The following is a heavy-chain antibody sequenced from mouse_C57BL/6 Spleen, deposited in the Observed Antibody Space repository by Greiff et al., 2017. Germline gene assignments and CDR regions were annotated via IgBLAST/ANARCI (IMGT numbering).Heavy chain of an antibody. CDR2: IDPEDGET. D-gene: IGHD1-1*02. V-gene: IGHV14-2*01. CDR1: GFNIKDYY. Sequence: VQLQQSGAELVKPGASVKLSCTASGFNIKDYYMPWVKQRTEQGLEWLGRIDPEDGETKYAPKFQGKDTITADNATNIAYLQLSSLTSEDTAVYYCARIWPRGYWGQGTTLTVSS. J-gene: IGHJ2*01. CDR3: ARIWPRGY.